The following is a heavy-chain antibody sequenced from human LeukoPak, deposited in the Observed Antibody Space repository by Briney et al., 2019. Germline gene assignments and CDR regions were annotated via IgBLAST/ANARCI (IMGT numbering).Heavy chain of an antibody. J-gene: IGHJ4*02. CDR3: ARRRFGSSWRDY. V-gene: IGHV4-39*01. CDR1: GDSISSRSYY. Sequence: KPSETLSLTCTVSGDSISSRSYYWGWLRQPPGKGLEWIGTIYYSGSTYYDPSLKSRVTISVDTSKNQFSLKLSSVTAADTAVYYCARRRFGSSWRDYWGQGTLVTVFS. D-gene: IGHD6-13*01. CDR2: IYYSGST.